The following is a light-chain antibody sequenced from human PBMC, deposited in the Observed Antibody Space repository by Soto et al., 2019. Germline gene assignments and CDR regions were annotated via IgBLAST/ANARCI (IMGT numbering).Light chain of an antibody. J-gene: IGLJ1*01. CDR2: DVT. CDR3: CSYAGSPYV. CDR1: SSDVGSFNY. V-gene: IGLV2-11*01. Sequence: QSALTQPRSVSGSPGQSVAISFTGTSSDVGSFNYVSWYQQHPDKAPKLMIYDVTKRPSGVPDRFSGSKSGNTASLTISGLQAEDEADYYCCSYAGSPYVFGTGTKLTVL.